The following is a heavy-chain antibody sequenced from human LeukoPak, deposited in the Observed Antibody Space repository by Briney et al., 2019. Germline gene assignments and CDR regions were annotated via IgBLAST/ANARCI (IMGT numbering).Heavy chain of an antibody. V-gene: IGHV3-30-3*01. D-gene: IGHD3-10*01. CDR3: ARGITMVRGTWSAFDI. CDR1: GFTFSSYA. J-gene: IGHJ3*02. CDR2: ISYDGSNK. Sequence: GGSLRLSCAASGFTFSSYAMHWVRQAPGKGLEWVAVISYDGSNKYYADSVKGRLTISRDNSKNTLYLQMNSLRAEDTAVYYCARGITMVRGTWSAFDIWGQGTMVTVSS.